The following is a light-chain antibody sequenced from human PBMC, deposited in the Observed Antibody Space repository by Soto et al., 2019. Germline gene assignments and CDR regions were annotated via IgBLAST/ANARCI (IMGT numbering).Light chain of an antibody. CDR1: SSDVGGYNY. Sequence: QSALTQPASVSGSPGQSITISCTGTSSDVGGYNYVSWYQQHPGKAPKLMIYDLSNRPSGVSNRFSGSKSGNTASLTISGLQAEDEADYYCSSYTSSSLGVFGGGTKVTVL. CDR3: SSYTSSSLGV. V-gene: IGLV2-14*01. CDR2: DLS. J-gene: IGLJ2*01.